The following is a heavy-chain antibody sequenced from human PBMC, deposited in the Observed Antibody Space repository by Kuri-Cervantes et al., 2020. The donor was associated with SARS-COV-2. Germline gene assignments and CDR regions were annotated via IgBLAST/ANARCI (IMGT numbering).Heavy chain of an antibody. CDR3: ARTLGEDIVVVPAATFDY. CDR2: INSDGSST. CDR1: GFTFSSYW. V-gene: IGHV3-74*01. J-gene: IGHJ4*02. Sequence: GGSLRLSCAASGFTFSSYWMHWVRQAPGKGLVWVSRINSDGSSTSYADSVKGRFTISRDNAKNTLYLQMNSLRAEDTAVYYCARTLGEDIVVVPAATFDYWGQGTLVTVSS. D-gene: IGHD2-2*01.